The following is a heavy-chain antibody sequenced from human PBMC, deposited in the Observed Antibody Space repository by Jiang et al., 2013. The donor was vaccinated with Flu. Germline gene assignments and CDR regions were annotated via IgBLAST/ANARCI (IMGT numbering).Heavy chain of an antibody. V-gene: IGHV4-39*01. Sequence: LLKPSETLSLTCTVSGDSISSSTYFWVWIRQPPGKGPEWIGSVHYTGTTYYNPSLKSRVTVSLDTSKNQFSLKLSSVTAADTAIYYCARGGGGLTYYYAHWFDPWGPGALVTVSS. D-gene: IGHD3-22*01. CDR1: GDSISSSTYF. CDR3: ARGGGGLTYYYAHWFDP. CDR2: VHYTGTT. J-gene: IGHJ5*02.